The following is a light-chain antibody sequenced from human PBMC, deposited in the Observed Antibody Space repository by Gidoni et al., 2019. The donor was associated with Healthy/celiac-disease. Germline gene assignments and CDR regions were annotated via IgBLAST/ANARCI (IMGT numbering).Light chain of an antibody. J-gene: IGLJ2*01. CDR2: QDS. CDR3: QAWDPQVV. CDR1: NLGDKY. Sequence: SYELTQPPSVAVSPGQTASITCSGDNLGDKYACWYQQKPGQSPVLVIYQDSKRPSGIPERFSGSNSGNTATLTISGTQAMDEADYYCQAWDPQVVFGGGTKLTVL. V-gene: IGLV3-1*01.